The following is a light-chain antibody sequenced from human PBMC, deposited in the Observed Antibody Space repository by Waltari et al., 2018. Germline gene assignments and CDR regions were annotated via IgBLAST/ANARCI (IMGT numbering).Light chain of an antibody. V-gene: IGLV3-21*04. CDR3: KVWGSSSDHVV. J-gene: IGLJ2*01. CDR1: NIGSKS. Sequence: SYVLTQPPSVSVAPGKTASLTCGGNNIGSKSVHWYQRKAGQAPELVIFYNDDRPSGIPERFSGSNSGNTATLTISRVETGDEADYYRKVWGSSSDHVVFGGGNKLTGL. CDR2: YND.